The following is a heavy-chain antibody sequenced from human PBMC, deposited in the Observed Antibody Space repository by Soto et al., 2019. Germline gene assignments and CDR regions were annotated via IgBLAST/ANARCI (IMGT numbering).Heavy chain of an antibody. CDR3: VKTGRLGLSQWLVQRGGYFDY. V-gene: IGHV3-23*01. J-gene: IGHJ4*02. D-gene: IGHD6-19*01. CDR2: ISGSGDRT. Sequence: GGSLRLSCAASGFTFSDYAMNWVRQAPGKGLEWVSGISGSGDRTYYADSVKGRFTISRDNSKNTLFVYVQMNSLRVEDTAVYYCVKTGRLGLSQWLVQRGGYFDYWGQGSLVTVSS. CDR1: GFTFSDYA.